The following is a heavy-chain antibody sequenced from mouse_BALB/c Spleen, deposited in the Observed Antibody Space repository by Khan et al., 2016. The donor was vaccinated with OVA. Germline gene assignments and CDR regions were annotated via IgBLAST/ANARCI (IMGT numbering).Heavy chain of an antibody. Sequence: VQLKQSGPELVKPGASVKMSCKASGYTFTNYIIHWVKQKPGQGLEWIGYINPHNDGTKYNEKFKGKATLTSDKSSSTAYMELSGLTSEDSAVYYCARDDGSSFWFAYWGQGTLVTVSA. CDR2: INPHNDGT. V-gene: IGHV1S136*01. J-gene: IGHJ3*01. CDR1: GYTFTNYI. CDR3: ARDDGSSFWFAY. D-gene: IGHD1-1*01.